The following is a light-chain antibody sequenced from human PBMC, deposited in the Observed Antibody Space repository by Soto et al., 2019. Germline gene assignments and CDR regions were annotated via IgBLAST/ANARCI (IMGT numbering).Light chain of an antibody. J-gene: IGKJ4*01. V-gene: IGKV1-39*01. CDR3: QQYNEYPLT. CDR1: QSIRSY. CDR2: AAS. Sequence: DIQMTQSPASLSASLGDRVPITCRASQSIRSYLNWYQQKPGKAPKLLIYAASNLQSGVPSRFRGSGSGTEFTLTISSLQPDAFVSYYCQQYNEYPLTFGGGTKVDIK.